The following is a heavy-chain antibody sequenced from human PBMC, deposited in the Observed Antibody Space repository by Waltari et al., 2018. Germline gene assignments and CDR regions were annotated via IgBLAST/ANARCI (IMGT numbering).Heavy chain of an antibody. Sequence: QLQLQESGPGLVKPSGTLSLTCSVSGGPISSSRYYWGWIRQSPGKGLEWIGSTYYSGSIYYNPTLQSRVTISGDTSKNQFSLNLSSVTAADTAVYYCARHWKRNGYRFDPWGQGTRVTVSS. V-gene: IGHV4-39*01. D-gene: IGHD5-12*01. CDR2: TYYSGSI. CDR1: GGPISSSRYY. CDR3: ARHWKRNGYRFDP. J-gene: IGHJ5*02.